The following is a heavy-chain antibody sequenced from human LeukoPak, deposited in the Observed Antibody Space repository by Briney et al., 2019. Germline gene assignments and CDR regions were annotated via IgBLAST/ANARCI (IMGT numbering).Heavy chain of an antibody. CDR1: GFTFSNYA. CDR2: MSGSGGNT. V-gene: IGHV3-23*01. CDR3: AKEAATTGLHFDY. J-gene: IGHJ4*02. D-gene: IGHD4-17*01. Sequence: GGSLSLSCAASGFTFSNYAMSWVRQAPGKGLEWVSAMSGSGGNTYHADSVKGRFTISRDNSKNTLFLQLNSLRAEDTAVYYCAKEAATTGLHFDYWGQGTLVTVSS.